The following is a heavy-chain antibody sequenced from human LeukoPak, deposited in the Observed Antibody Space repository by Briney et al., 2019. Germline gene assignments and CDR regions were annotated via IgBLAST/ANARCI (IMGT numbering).Heavy chain of an antibody. CDR2: IYPGDSDT. CDR1: GYSFTSYW. J-gene: IGHJ6*03. CDR3: ARIGYYGSGSYLYYYYYMDV. Sequence: GESLKISCKGSGYSFTSYWIGWVRQMPGKGLEWMGIIYPGDSDTRYSPSFQGQVTISADKSISTAYLQWSSLKASDTAMYYCARIGYYGSGSYLYYYYYMDVWGKGTTVTISS. V-gene: IGHV5-51*01. D-gene: IGHD3-10*01.